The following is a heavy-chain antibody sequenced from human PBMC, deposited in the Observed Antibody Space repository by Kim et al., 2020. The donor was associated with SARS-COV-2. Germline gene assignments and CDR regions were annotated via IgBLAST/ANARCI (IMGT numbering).Heavy chain of an antibody. V-gene: IGHV4-34*01. Sequence: SETLSLTCAVYGGSFSGYYWSWIRQPPGKGLEWIGEINHSGSTNYNPSLKSRVTISVDTSKNQFSLKLSSVTAADTAVYYCARVMSSSSSNGDYWGQGTLVTVSS. D-gene: IGHD6-13*01. CDR1: GGSFSGYY. J-gene: IGHJ4*02. CDR2: INHSGST. CDR3: ARVMSSSSSNGDY.